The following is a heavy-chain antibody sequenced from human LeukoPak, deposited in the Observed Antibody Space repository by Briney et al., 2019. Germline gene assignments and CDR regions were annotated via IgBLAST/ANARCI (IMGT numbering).Heavy chain of an antibody. CDR1: GFTFSTYG. J-gene: IGHJ5*02. D-gene: IGHD1-26*01. Sequence: GGSLRLSCAASGFTFSTYGMHWVRQAPGKGLEWVAYIQYDGSNQQYADSVKGRFIISRDRSKNIPYLQMNSLRAEDTAVYYCARDIRMGWEPTNWFDPWGQGTLVTVSS. V-gene: IGHV3-30*02. CDR3: ARDIRMGWEPTNWFDP. CDR2: IQYDGSNQ.